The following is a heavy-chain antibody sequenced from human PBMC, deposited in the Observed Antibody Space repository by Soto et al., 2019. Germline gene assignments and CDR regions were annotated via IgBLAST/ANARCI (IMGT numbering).Heavy chain of an antibody. D-gene: IGHD3-10*01. CDR2: LSARGDDT. Sequence: LRLSCVASGFTFSIYAMSWVRQAPGKGLEWVAALSARGDDTYYTDSVKGRFTISRDNSMNALYLQMNGLRIEDTAVYFCAHPRGFGVFDAYDIWGPGAVVTVSS. CDR3: AHPRGFGVFDAYDI. J-gene: IGHJ3*02. V-gene: IGHV3-23*01. CDR1: GFTFSIYA.